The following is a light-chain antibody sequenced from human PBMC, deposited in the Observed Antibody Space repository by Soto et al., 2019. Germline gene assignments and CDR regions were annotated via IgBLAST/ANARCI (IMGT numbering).Light chain of an antibody. J-gene: IGKJ5*01. V-gene: IGKV3-11*01. CDR1: QSVNSD. CDR3: QQRYDWPPIT. Sequence: EIVMTQSPATVPASPGERVTLSCRASQSVNSDLAWFQQKPGQAPRLLIYDASNRATGIPARFSGSGSGTDFTLTISNLQPEDFAVYYCQQRYDWPPITFGQGTRLEIK. CDR2: DAS.